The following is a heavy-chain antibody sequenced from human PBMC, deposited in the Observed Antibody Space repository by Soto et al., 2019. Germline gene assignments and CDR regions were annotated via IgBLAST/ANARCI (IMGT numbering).Heavy chain of an antibody. J-gene: IGHJ4*02. V-gene: IGHV3-30-3*01. CDR1: GFTFSSYT. Sequence: QVQLVESGGGVVQPGRSLRLSCAASGFTFSSYTMYWVRQAPGKGLEWVAVISYDGTNKYYADSVKGRFTISRDNSKNTLYLQMNSLRADDTAVYYCATGGWSIAVAPDYWGQGTLVTVSS. CDR2: ISYDGTNK. CDR3: ATGGWSIAVAPDY. D-gene: IGHD6-19*01.